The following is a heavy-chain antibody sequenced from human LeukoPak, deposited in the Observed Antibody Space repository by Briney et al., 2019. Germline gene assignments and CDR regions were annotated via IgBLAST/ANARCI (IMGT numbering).Heavy chain of an antibody. CDR2: ISGSGT. V-gene: IGHV3-23*01. J-gene: IGHJ1*01. D-gene: IGHD3-9*01. Sequence: GGSLRLSCAASGFTFSSYWMNWVRQAPGKGLEWVATISGSGTYYLDSVKGRFTISRDDFRSTVYLQMNSLRADDTALYYCAKIPGDSFFDVWGPGTLVTVSS. CDR1: GFTFSSYW. CDR3: AKIPGDSFFDV.